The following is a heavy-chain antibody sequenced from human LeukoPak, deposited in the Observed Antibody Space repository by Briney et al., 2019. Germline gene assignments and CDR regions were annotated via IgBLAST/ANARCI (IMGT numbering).Heavy chain of an antibody. D-gene: IGHD1-26*01. CDR2: ISWDSGSI. CDR1: GFTFDDYA. V-gene: IGHV3-9*01. Sequence: PGRSLRLSCAASGFTFDDYAMHWVRHAPGKGLEWVSGISWDSGSIGYADSVKGRFTISRDNAKNSLYLQMNSLRDEDTAVYYCATHGSYYFDYWGQGTLVTVSS. CDR3: ATHGSYYFDY. J-gene: IGHJ4*02.